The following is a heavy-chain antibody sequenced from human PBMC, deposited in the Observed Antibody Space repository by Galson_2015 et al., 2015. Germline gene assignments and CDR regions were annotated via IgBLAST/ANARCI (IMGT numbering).Heavy chain of an antibody. Sequence: SLRLSCAASGFTFSSYSMNWVRQAPGKGLEWVSSISSSGININYADSVKGRFTISRDNAKNSLYLQMNSLRAEDTAVYYCARNNDYGDYWGQGTLVTVSS. CDR2: ISSSGINI. V-gene: IGHV3-21*01. CDR1: GFTFSSYS. J-gene: IGHJ4*02. D-gene: IGHD2-8*01. CDR3: ARNNDYGDY.